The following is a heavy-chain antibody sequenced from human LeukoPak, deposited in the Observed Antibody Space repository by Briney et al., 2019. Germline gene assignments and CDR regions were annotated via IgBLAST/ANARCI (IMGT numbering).Heavy chain of an antibody. CDR1: GLSFADSW. Sequence: GGSLRLSCAASGLSFADSWMHWVRQAPGKGLVWVSRINNDGSDTRYADSVRGRFTISRDNAKNTLYLQVNSLRAEDTAVYYCARVSGLGMNEYYQHWGQGTLVTVPS. J-gene: IGHJ1*01. CDR2: INNDGSDT. V-gene: IGHV3-74*01. CDR3: ARVSGLGMNEYYQH. D-gene: IGHD3-16*01.